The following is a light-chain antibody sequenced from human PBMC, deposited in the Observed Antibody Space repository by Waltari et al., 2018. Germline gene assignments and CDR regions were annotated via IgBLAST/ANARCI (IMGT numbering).Light chain of an antibody. J-gene: IGKJ2*03. CDR2: EVS. Sequence: DIVMTQTPLSLPVTLGEPASISCRSSQSLLDSEEGNTYLEWYLQKPGQSPQLLIYEVSNRASGVPDRFSGSGSDTDFTLKISRVEAEDVGVYYCMQALEFPYSFGQGTKVEIK. CDR1: QSLLDSEEGNTY. V-gene: IGKV2-40*01. CDR3: MQALEFPYS.